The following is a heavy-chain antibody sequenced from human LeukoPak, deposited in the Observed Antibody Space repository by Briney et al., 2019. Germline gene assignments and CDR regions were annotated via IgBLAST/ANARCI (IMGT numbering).Heavy chain of an antibody. CDR2: VGRSGADT. D-gene: IGHD1-1*01. V-gene: IGHV3-23*01. CDR1: GFTFSSYA. CDR3: VKHSGGVYGNSDY. J-gene: IGHJ4*02. Sequence: PGGSLRLSCVASGFTFSSYAVSWLRQAPGKGLEWVSTVGRSGADTYYADSVRGRFTISKDSSKNTLQMNSLSAEDTAIYYCVKHSGGVYGNSDYWGQGILATVSS.